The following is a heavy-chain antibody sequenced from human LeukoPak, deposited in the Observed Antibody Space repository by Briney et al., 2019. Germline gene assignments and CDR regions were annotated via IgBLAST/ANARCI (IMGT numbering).Heavy chain of an antibody. CDR2: ITGSGAYT. CDR1: GFTFNNYA. D-gene: IGHD1-26*01. Sequence: GGSLRLSCTASGFTFNNYAMTWVRQAPGKGLEWVSAITGSGAYTNYADSVKGRLTISRDNSKNTIYLQMNSLRAEDTAVYYCAKVRWDHRELLLALDYWGQGTLVTVSS. J-gene: IGHJ4*02. CDR3: AKVRWDHRELLLALDY. V-gene: IGHV3-23*01.